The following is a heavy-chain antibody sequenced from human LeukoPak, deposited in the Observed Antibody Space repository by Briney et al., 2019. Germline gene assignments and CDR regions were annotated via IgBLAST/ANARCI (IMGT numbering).Heavy chain of an antibody. D-gene: IGHD3-10*01. Sequence: SETLSLTCTVPGVSIRSSSHYWGWIRQPPGKGLEWIGNIDYSGTTYYNPSLKSRVAISVDTSKNQFSLKLSSVTAADTSVYYCARQTDDANYYGSGSYRHGMDVWGQGTTVTVSS. CDR1: GVSIRSSSHY. V-gene: IGHV4-39*01. CDR2: IDYSGTT. J-gene: IGHJ6*02. CDR3: ARQTDDANYYGSGSYRHGMDV.